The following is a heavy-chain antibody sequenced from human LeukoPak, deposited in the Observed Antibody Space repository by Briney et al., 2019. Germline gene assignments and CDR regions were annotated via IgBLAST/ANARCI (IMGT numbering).Heavy chain of an antibody. CDR1: GYTFTSYG. D-gene: IGHD6-6*01. CDR3: ARVKEVGSSSGWFDP. Sequence: GASVKVSCKASGYTFTSYGISWVRQAPGQGLEWMGWISAYNGNTNYAQKLQGRVTMTTDTSTSTAYMELRSLRSDDTAVYYCARVKEVGSSSGWFDPWGQGTLVTV. J-gene: IGHJ5*02. V-gene: IGHV1-18*01. CDR2: ISAYNGNT.